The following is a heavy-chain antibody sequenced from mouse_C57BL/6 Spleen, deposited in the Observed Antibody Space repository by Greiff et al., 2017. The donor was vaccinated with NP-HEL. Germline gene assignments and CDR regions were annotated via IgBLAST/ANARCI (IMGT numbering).Heavy chain of an antibody. D-gene: IGHD1-1*01. J-gene: IGHJ2*01. Sequence: VQLQQPGAELVRPGSSVKLSCKASGYTFTSYWMDWVKQRPGQGLEWIGNIYPSDSETHYNQKFKDKATLTVDKSSSTAYMQLSSLTSEDSAVYYCARSRVYYGSSKAFDDWGQGTTLTVSS. CDR2: IYPSDSET. CDR3: ARSRVYYGSSKAFDD. V-gene: IGHV1-61*01. CDR1: GYTFTSYW.